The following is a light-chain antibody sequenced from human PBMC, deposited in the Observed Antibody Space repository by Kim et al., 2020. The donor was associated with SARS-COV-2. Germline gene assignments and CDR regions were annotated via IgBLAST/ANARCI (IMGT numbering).Light chain of an antibody. Sequence: EIVMTQSPDIVSVSPGERATLSCRASQSVGSNLNWYQQKPGQAPRLLIYGASTRATGIPARFSGSGSGTDFTLTVSSLQSEDFAVYYCQQYHDWPPLTFGQRTRLEI. CDR2: GAS. CDR3: QQYHDWPPLT. V-gene: IGKV3-15*01. CDR1: QSVGSN. J-gene: IGKJ5*01.